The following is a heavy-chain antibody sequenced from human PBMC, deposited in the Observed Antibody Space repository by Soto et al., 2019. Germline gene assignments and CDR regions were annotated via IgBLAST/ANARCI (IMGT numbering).Heavy chain of an antibody. Sequence: PSETLSLTCAVYGGSFSGYYWSWIRQPPGKGLEWIGEINHSGSTNYNPSLKSRVTISVDTSKNQFSLKLSSVTAADTAVYYCARVFTRKSNWNYVHYYYYYGMDVWGQGTTVTVS. D-gene: IGHD1-7*01. CDR1: GGSFSGYY. J-gene: IGHJ6*02. V-gene: IGHV4-34*01. CDR2: INHSGST. CDR3: ARVFTRKSNWNYVHYYYYYGMDV.